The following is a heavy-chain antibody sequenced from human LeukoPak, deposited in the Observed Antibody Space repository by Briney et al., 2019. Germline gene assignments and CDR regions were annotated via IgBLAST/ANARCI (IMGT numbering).Heavy chain of an antibody. D-gene: IGHD6-19*01. CDR3: ARTDGQWLANWYFDL. Sequence: PSETLSLTCAVYGGSFSGYYWSWIRQPPGKGLEWIGEINHSGSTNYNPSLKSRVTISVDTSKNQFSLKLSSVTAADTAVYYCARTDGQWLANWYFDLWGRGTLVTVSS. CDR1: GGSFSGYY. J-gene: IGHJ2*01. V-gene: IGHV4-34*01. CDR2: INHSGST.